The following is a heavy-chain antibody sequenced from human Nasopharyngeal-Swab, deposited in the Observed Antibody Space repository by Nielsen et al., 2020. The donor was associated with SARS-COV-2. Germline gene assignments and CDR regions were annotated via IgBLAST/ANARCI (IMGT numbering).Heavy chain of an antibody. CDR3: AIDSRTYFDTSGHLDY. V-gene: IGHV1-69*10. CDR2: FIPTADLT. CDR1: GDTFSRYG. J-gene: IGHJ4*02. Sequence: SVKVSCKASGDTFSRYGFSWVRQAPGQGLEWMGRFIPTADLTNYAQQFQGRVTITADKSTSTTYVELSSLRSEDTAVYYCAIDSRTYFDTSGHLDYWGQGTLVTVSS. D-gene: IGHD3-22*01.